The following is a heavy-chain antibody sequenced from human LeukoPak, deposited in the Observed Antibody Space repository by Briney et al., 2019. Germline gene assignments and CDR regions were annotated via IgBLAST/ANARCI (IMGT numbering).Heavy chain of an antibody. J-gene: IGHJ3*02. CDR1: GFTFSSYW. Sequence: GGSLRLSCAASGFTFSSYWMSWVRQAPGKGLEWVANIKEDGSGEYYVDSVKGRFTISRDNAKNSLYLQMNSLRAEDTAVYYCARDQIPYYYDSSGYSDAFDIWGQGTMVTVSS. CDR2: IKEDGSGE. CDR3: ARDQIPYYYDSSGYSDAFDI. V-gene: IGHV3-7*01. D-gene: IGHD3-22*01.